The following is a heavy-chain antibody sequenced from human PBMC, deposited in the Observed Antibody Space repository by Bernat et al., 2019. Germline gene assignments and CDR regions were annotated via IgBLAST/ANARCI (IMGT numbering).Heavy chain of an antibody. CDR2: ISSSSSYT. Sequence: EVQLVESGGGLVKPGGSLRLSCAASGFTFSSYSMNWVRQAPGKGLEWVSSISSSSSYTNYADSVKGRFTISRDNAKNSLYLQMNSLRAEDTAVYYCARDQHGTTADYWGQGTLVTVSS. CDR1: GFTFSSYS. J-gene: IGHJ4*02. V-gene: IGHV3-21*01. CDR3: ARDQHGTTADY. D-gene: IGHD1-1*01.